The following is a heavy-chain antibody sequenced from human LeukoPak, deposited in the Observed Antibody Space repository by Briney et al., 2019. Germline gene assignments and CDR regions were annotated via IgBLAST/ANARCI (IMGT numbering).Heavy chain of an antibody. J-gene: IGHJ4*02. D-gene: IGHD3-10*01. CDR1: GFTFSSYA. V-gene: IGHV3-23*01. CDR2: ISGSGGST. CDR3: AKVRQVGYYGSGSYSHYFDY. Sequence: PGGSLRLSCAACGFTFSSYAMSWVRQAPGKGLEWVAAISGSGGSTYYADSVKGRFTISRDNSKNTLYLQMNSLRAEDTAVYYCAKVRQVGYYGSGSYSHYFDYWGQGTLVTVSS.